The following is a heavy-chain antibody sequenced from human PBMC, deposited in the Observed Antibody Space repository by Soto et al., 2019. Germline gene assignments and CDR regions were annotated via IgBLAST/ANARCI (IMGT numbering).Heavy chain of an antibody. CDR3: AHRQSLVGVFDI. J-gene: IGHJ3*02. CDR1: GYSVNTAGVA. D-gene: IGHD1-26*01. CDR2: IYWDNDE. Sequence: SGPTLVNPTQTLTLTCTLSGYSVNTAGVAVAWIRQPPGKALEWLALIYWDNDERYSPSLKTRLTITKDTSKNQVALTMTNVDPVDTATYFCAHRQSLVGVFDIWGQGTMVTVSS. V-gene: IGHV2-5*02.